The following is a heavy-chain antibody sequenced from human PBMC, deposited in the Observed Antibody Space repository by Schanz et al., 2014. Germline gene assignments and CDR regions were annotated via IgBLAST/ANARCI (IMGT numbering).Heavy chain of an antibody. CDR1: GDSISNYY. CDR2: IYYSGST. CDR3: ARHVLPYDAFDI. V-gene: IGHV4-59*08. Sequence: QVQLHASGPGLVKPSETLSLTCTVSGDSISNYYWTWIRQPPGKRLEWIGYIYYSGSTKYNPSLKSRVTMSVDTSKKQFSLRLSSVSAADTAVYYCARHVLPYDAFDIWGQGTTVTVSS. J-gene: IGHJ3*02.